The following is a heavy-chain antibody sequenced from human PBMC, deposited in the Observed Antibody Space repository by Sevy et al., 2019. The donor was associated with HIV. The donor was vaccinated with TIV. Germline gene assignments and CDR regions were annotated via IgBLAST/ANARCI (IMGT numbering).Heavy chain of an antibody. Sequence: SETLSLTCTVSGYSISNYYWSWIRRPAGKGLDWIGRIYDSGSATYNPSLESRVTMSADTTKNQLSLKLNSVTAADTAVYYCARDRVTIFGVTIDYYFDYWGQGTLVTVSS. CDR3: ARDRVTIFGVTIDYYFDY. V-gene: IGHV4-4*07. J-gene: IGHJ4*02. D-gene: IGHD3-3*01. CDR2: IYDSGSA. CDR1: GYSISNYY.